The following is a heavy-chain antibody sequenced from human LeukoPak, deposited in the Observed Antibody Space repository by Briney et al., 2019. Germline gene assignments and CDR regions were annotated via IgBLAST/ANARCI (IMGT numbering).Heavy chain of an antibody. CDR3: AKDLMVRGVIGLPSYGMDV. D-gene: IGHD3-10*01. CDR1: GFTFDDYA. V-gene: IGHV3-9*01. CDR2: ISWNSGSI. Sequence: PGGSLRLSCAASGFTFDDYAMHWVRQAPGKGLEGVSGISWNSGSIGYADSVKGRFTISRDNAKNSLYLQMNSLRAEDTALYYCAKDLMVRGVIGLPSYGMDVWGQGTTVTVSS. J-gene: IGHJ6*02.